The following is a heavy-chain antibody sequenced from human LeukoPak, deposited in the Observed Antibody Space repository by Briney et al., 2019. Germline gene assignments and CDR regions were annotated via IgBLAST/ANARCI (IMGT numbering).Heavy chain of an antibody. CDR3: ASPGFRDY. CDR1: GDSISTSNSY. D-gene: IGHD2-15*01. J-gene: IGHJ4*02. CDR2: IYYSGST. Sequence: SETLSLTCTVSGDSISTSNSYWGWIRQPPGKGLEWIGSIYYSGSTYYNPSLKSRVTISVDTSKNQFSLKLSSVTAADTAVYYCASPGFRDYWGQGTLVTVSS. V-gene: IGHV4-39*07.